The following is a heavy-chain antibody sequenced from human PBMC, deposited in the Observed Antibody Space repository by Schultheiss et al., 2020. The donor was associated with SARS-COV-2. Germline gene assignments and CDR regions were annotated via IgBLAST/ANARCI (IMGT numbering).Heavy chain of an antibody. V-gene: IGHV1-24*01. CDR1: GYTLTELS. CDR2: FDPEDGET. CDR3: ARGGASRPMVATVY. J-gene: IGHJ4*02. D-gene: IGHD5-12*01. Sequence: ASVKVSCKVSGYTLTELSMHWVRQAPGKGLEWMGGFDPEDGETIYAQKFQGRVTMTEDTSTDTAYMELSSLRSEDTAVYYCARGGASRPMVATVYWGQGTLVTVSS.